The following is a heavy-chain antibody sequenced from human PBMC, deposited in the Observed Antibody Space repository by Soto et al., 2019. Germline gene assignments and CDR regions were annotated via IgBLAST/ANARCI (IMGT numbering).Heavy chain of an antibody. Sequence: EVQLVESGGGLVNPGGSLRLSCAASGFTFSYYPLHWVRRAPGKGLEWVSSISGIRDYIRYADSVKGRYTISRDNAKTSLYLQMNSLTAEDTAVYYCAREGVHNYTEYYFDYWGQGTLVTVSS. J-gene: IGHJ4*02. CDR2: ISGIRDYI. D-gene: IGHD3-10*01. CDR1: GFTFSYYP. V-gene: IGHV3-21*06. CDR3: AREGVHNYTEYYFDY.